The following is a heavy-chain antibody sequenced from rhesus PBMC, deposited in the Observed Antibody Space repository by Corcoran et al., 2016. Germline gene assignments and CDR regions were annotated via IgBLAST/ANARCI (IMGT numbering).Heavy chain of an antibody. CDR2: IYGSGWGT. CDR1: GGSISDDYY. CDR3: ARGPPYYYDSGYYVPEYFEF. V-gene: IGHV4-106*01. D-gene: IGHD3-28*01. J-gene: IGHJ1*01. Sequence: QVQLQESGPGLVKPSETLSLTCAVSGGSISDDYYWSWIRQPPGKGLEWIGYIYGSGWGTNYKPTLKNRVTISIDTSKNQFSLKLSSVTAADTAVYYCARGPPYYYDSGYYVPEYFEFWGQGALVTVSS.